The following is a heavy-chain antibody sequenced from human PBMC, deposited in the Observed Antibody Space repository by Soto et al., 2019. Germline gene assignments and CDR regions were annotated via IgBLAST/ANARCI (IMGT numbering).Heavy chain of an antibody. D-gene: IGHD2-2*01. V-gene: IGHV3-30*18. CDR3: ANEGYCSSTSCYASYYYYGMDV. CDR2: ISYDGSNK. CDR1: GFTFSSYG. Sequence: QVQLVESGGGVVQPGRSLRLSCAASGFTFSSYGMHWVRQAPGKVLEWVAVISYDGSNKYYADSVKGRFTISRDNSKNTLYLHMNSMRAEDTAVYYCANEGYCSSTSCYASYYYYGMDVWGQGTTVTVSS. J-gene: IGHJ6*02.